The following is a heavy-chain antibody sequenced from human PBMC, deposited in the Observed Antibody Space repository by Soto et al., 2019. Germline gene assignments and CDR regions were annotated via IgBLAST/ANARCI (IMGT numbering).Heavy chain of an antibody. J-gene: IGHJ4*02. V-gene: IGHV3-74*01. CDR2: INSDGSST. Sequence: EVQLVESGGGLVQPGGSLRLSCADSGFTFSSYWMHWVRQAPGKGLVWVSRINSDGSSTSYADSVKGRFTISRDNAKNTLYLQMNSLRAEDTAVDYCASYYYDSSGYSYVDSWGQGTLVTVSS. CDR3: ASYYYDSSGYSYVDS. D-gene: IGHD3-22*01. CDR1: GFTFSSYW.